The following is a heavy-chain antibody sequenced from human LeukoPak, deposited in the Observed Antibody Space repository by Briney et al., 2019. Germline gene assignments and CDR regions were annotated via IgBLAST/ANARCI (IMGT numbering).Heavy chain of an antibody. J-gene: IGHJ3*02. CDR2: INPNSGGT. D-gene: IGHD3-22*01. Sequence: GASVKVSCKASGYTFTGYYMHWVRQAPGQGLEWMGWINPNSGGTNYAQKFQGRVTMTRDTSISTAYMELSRLRSDDTAVYYCARERVTYYYDSSAFDIWGQGTMVTVSS. CDR3: ARERVTYYYDSSAFDI. CDR1: GYTFTGYY. V-gene: IGHV1-2*02.